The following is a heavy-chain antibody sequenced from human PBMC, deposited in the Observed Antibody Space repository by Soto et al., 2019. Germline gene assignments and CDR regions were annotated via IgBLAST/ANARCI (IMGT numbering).Heavy chain of an antibody. CDR1: GGSISSYY. CDR3: ARDRGDGYNYDHYYFDY. J-gene: IGHJ4*02. Sequence: SETLSLTCTVSGGSISSYYWSWIRQPPGKGLEWIGYIYYSGSTNYNPSLKSRVTISVDTSKNQFSLKLSSVTAADTAVYYCARDRGDGYNYDHYYFDYWGQGTLVTVSS. V-gene: IGHV4-59*01. D-gene: IGHD5-12*01. CDR2: IYYSGST.